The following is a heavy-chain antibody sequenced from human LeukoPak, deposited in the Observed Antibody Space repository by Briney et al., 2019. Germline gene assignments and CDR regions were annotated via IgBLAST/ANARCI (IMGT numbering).Heavy chain of an antibody. J-gene: IGHJ4*02. CDR3: ARRPAQYFDS. V-gene: IGHV3-30-3*01. CDR1: GFTFSNAW. Sequence: PGGSLRLSCAASGFTFSNAWMSWVRQAPGKGLEWVAVISYGVSNKYYADSVKGRFTISRDNSNNTLYLQMNSLRPEDTAVYYCARRPAQYFDSWGQGTLVTVSS. CDR2: ISYGVSNK.